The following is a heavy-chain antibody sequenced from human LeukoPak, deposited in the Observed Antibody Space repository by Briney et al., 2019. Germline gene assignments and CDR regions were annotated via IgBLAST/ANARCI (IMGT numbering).Heavy chain of an antibody. CDR2: IYYSGST. J-gene: IGHJ3*02. D-gene: IGHD5-24*01. CDR3: ARDLRGRDGYNKFDAFDI. Sequence: SETLSLTCAVYGGSFSGYYWSWIRQPPGKGLEWIGYIYYSGSTNYNPSLKSRVTISVDTSKNQFSLKLSSVTAADTAVYYCARDLRGRDGYNKFDAFDIWGQGTMVTVSS. V-gene: IGHV4-59*01. CDR1: GGSFSGYY.